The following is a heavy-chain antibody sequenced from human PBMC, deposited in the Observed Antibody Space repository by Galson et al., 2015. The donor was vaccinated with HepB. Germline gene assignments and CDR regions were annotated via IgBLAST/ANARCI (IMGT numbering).Heavy chain of an antibody. J-gene: IGHJ4*02. Sequence: SLRLSCAASGFTFSTYWMSWVRQAPGKGLEWVANIKEDGSVKYYVDSVKGRFTISRDDAKNSLYLQMNSLRAEDTAVYYCARVWPSGSSYFDYWGPGTLVIVSS. CDR1: GFTFSTYW. D-gene: IGHD1-26*01. V-gene: IGHV3-7*03. CDR3: ARVWPSGSSYFDY. CDR2: IKEDGSVK.